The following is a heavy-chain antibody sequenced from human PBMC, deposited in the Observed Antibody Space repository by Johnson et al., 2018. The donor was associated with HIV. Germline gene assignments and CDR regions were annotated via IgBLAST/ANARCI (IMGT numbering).Heavy chain of an antibody. CDR1: GFAFGSYW. J-gene: IGHJ3*02. Sequence: EVQVVESGGGLVQPGGSLRLSCAASGFAFGSYWMHWVRQAPGKGLQWVANINQYGSEEYYVDSVKGRFTISRDNAKNSMYLQMNTLNAEDTAVYYCASSTVMMTDDAFDIWGQGTVVTVSP. V-gene: IGHV3-7*05. CDR2: INQYGSEE. D-gene: IGHD4-11*01. CDR3: ASSTVMMTDDAFDI.